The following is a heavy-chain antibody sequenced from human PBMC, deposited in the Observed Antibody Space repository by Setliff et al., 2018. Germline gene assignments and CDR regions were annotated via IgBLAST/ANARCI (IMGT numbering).Heavy chain of an antibody. Sequence: LSLTCSVAGGSMSNYFWSWVRRPPGKGLEWIGFISSGGSTIYSPSLKSRVTISVDTSKNQFSLRLTSVTAADTAVYYCARLPKIVTGYYGSHYYYYMDVWG. CDR1: GGSMSNYF. CDR2: ISSGGST. V-gene: IGHV4-59*08. CDR3: ARLPKIVTGYYGSHYYYYMDV. J-gene: IGHJ6*03. D-gene: IGHD3-9*01.